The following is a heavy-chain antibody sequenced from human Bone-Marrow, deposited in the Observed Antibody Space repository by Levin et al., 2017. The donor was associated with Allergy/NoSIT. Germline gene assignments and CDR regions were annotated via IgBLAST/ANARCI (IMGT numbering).Heavy chain of an antibody. CDR3: ARATYFYDCGSFQDYYAMDV. CDR2: ITYTGST. J-gene: IGHJ6*02. Sequence: SQTLSLTCAISGGSGTSGKYYLSWIRQAPGKGLEWIGDITYTGSTYYNPSLESRGTISADTSKKQFSLKLRSVTAADTAVYYCARATYFYDCGSFQDYYAMDVWGQGTTVTVSS. D-gene: IGHD3-16*01. CDR1: GGSGTSGKYY. V-gene: IGHV4-61*01.